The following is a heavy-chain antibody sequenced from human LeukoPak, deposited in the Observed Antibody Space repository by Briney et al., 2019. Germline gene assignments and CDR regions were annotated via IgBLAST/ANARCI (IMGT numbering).Heavy chain of an antibody. CDR3: ATQGSSIIFHY. Sequence: PGRSLRLPCAASGFTFSSYAMLWVRQAPGKGLEWVAIISYDGSNKYYADSVKGRFTISRDNSKNRLYLQMNSLRTEDTAVYFWATQGSSIIFHYWGQGTLVTVSS. CDR2: ISYDGSNK. J-gene: IGHJ4*02. CDR1: GFTFSSYA. D-gene: IGHD2-21*01. V-gene: IGHV3-30-3*01.